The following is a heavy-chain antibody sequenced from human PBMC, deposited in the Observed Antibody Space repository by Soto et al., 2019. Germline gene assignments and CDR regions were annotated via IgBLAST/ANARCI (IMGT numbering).Heavy chain of an antibody. Sequence: EVRLVESGGGLVKPGGSLRLSCAASGFAFDNAWMTWVRLAPGRGLEWVGRIKRDIDGGTIDYAAPVKGRFTVSRDDSRTTLYLQMDSLKSEDTAVYFCTTGGGGAYPFDIWGQGTQVTVSS. CDR1: GFAFDNAW. D-gene: IGHD2-15*01. V-gene: IGHV3-15*07. CDR3: TTGGGGAYPFDI. J-gene: IGHJ4*02. CDR2: IKRDIDGGTI.